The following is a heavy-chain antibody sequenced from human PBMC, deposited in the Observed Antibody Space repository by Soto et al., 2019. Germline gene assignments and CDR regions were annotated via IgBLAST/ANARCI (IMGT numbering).Heavy chain of an antibody. V-gene: IGHV4-61*08. D-gene: IGHD3-10*01. CDR1: GGSISSGDYY. J-gene: IGHJ4*02. Sequence: SETLSLTCTVSGGSISSGDYYWSWIRQPPGKGLEWIGYIYYSGSTNYNPSLKSRVTISVDTSKNQFSLKVSSVTAADTAVYYCARQDYYGSGSYVYWGQGTLVTVSS. CDR2: IYYSGST. CDR3: ARQDYYGSGSYVY.